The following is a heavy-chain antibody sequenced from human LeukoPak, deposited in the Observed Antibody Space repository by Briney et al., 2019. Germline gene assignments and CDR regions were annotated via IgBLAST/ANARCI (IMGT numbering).Heavy chain of an antibody. CDR3: AKSPYDFWSGIFDY. CDR2: ISGSGGST. J-gene: IGHJ4*02. V-gene: IGHV3-23*01. Sequence: GGSLRPSCAASGFTFSSYAMSRVRQAPGKGLEWVSAISGSGGSTYYADSVKGRFTISRDNSKNTLYLQMNSLRAEDTAVYYCAKSPYDFWSGIFDYWGQGTLVTVSS. CDR1: GFTFSSYA. D-gene: IGHD3-3*01.